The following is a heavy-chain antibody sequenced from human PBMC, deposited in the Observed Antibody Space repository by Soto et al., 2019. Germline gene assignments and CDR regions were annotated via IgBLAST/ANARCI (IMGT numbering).Heavy chain of an antibody. D-gene: IGHD3-16*02. V-gene: IGHV3-33*01. CDR2: IWYDGSNK. J-gene: IGHJ4*02. CDR1: GFTFSSYG. CDR3: GREGPDRYHPSFFDY. Sequence: QVQLVESGGGVVQPGRSLRLSCAASGFTFSSYGINWVRQAPGKGLEWVAVIWYDGSNKYYADSVKGRFTMSRDNTKNTRFVEMNSLRAEDRPMYYCGREGPDRYHPSFFDYWGQGTLVTVSS.